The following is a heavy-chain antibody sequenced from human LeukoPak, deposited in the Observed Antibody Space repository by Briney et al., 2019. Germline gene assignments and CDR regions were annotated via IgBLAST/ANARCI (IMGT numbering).Heavy chain of an antibody. CDR3: ARESWGPVGP. D-gene: IGHD7-27*01. J-gene: IGHJ5*02. CDR2: TYTDTSA. CDR1: GFIVNNNH. V-gene: IGHV3-66*02. Sequence: GGSLRLSCAASGFIVNNNHMSWVRQAPGKGLEWVSLTYTDTSAYYADSVKGRFTISRDNSKNILNLQMNSLRVEDTAVYYCARESWGPVGPWGQGTLVTVSS.